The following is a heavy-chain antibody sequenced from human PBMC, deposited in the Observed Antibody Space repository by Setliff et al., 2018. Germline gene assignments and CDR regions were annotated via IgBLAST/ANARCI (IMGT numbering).Heavy chain of an antibody. CDR3: ARNPASGAYYSSRPFHFDY. V-gene: IGHV4-4*08. J-gene: IGHJ4*02. Sequence: PSETLSLTCTVSGGSISSYYWSWVRRPPGKGLEWIGFISSGGSTIYSPSLKSRVTISVDTSKNQFSLRLTSVTAADTAIYYCARNPASGAYYSSRPFHFDYWGQGALVTVSS. CDR1: GGSISSYY. CDR2: ISSGGST. D-gene: IGHD3-22*01.